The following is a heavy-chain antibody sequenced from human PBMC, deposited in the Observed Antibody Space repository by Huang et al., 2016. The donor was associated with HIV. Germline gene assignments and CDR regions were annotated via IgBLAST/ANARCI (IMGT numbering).Heavy chain of an antibody. J-gene: IGHJ4*02. V-gene: IGHV4-34*04. Sequence: QVQLQQWGAGLLKPSETLSLTCVVYGGSFSGYYWSWIRQPPGKGLEWIGESSHSGSTNDNPSLKSRASIVVDTSKNQFSLKVSSVTAADSAVYFCARTDYGEYRSEYWGQGTLVTVSS. CDR1: GGSFSGYY. CDR3: ARTDYGEYRSEY. CDR2: SSHSGST. D-gene: IGHD4-17*01.